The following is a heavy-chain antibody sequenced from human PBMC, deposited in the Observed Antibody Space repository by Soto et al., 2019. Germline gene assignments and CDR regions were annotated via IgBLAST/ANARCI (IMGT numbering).Heavy chain of an antibody. CDR2: IYYSGST. D-gene: IGHD6-19*01. CDR1: GGSISSYY. V-gene: IGHV4-59*01. CDR3: ARDRSEHCSGWADYFDH. Sequence: SETLSLTCTVSGGSISSYYWSWIRQPPGKGLEWIGYIYYSGSTNYNPSLKSRVTISVDTSKNQFSLKLSSVTAADTAVYYCARDRSEHCSGWADYFDHCGQGTRVTVPS. J-gene: IGHJ4*02.